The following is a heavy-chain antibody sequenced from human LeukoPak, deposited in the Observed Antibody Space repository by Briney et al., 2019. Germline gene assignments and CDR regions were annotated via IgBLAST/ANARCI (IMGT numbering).Heavy chain of an antibody. CDR3: ARVAHYFDY. CDR1: SHSISRYY. CDR2: IYTSGSS. V-gene: IGHV4-4*07. Sequence: SEPQSLPCTVSSHSISRYYWIWIRRPAGRGLEWIGRIYTSGSSNYNASIKSRVTMSVDTSKNQFYLKLSSVTAADTAVYYCARVAHYFDYWGQGTLVTVSS. J-gene: IGHJ4*02.